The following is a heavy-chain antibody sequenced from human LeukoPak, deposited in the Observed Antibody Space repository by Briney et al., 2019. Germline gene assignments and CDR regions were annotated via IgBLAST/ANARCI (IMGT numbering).Heavy chain of an antibody. V-gene: IGHV4-59*01. CDR2: IHYSGNT. D-gene: IGHD2/OR15-2a*01. CDR3: AREAVALPFDP. J-gene: IGHJ5*02. CDR1: GGSISGYY. Sequence: PSRTLSLTCTVSGGSISGYYWVWIRQTPGKGLEWIGFIHYSGNTRYKPSLKSRVTMSVDTSKNQFSLSLSSVTAADTAVYYCAREAVALPFDPWGQGILVAVSS.